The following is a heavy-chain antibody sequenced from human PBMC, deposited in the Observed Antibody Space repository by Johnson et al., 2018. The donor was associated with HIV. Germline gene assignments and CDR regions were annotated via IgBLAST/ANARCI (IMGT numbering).Heavy chain of an antibody. CDR3: ARDDIRDGKSFDI. CDR1: GFTFSDYY. V-gene: IGHV3-33*08. CDR2: IWYDGSNK. J-gene: IGHJ3*02. Sequence: QEQLVESGGGLVQPGGSLRLSCAASGFTFSDYYMSWIRQAPGKGLEWVAVIWYDGSNKYYADSVKGRFTVSRDNSKNTLYLQMNSLRAEDTAVYYCARDDIRDGKSFDIWGQGTMVTVSS.